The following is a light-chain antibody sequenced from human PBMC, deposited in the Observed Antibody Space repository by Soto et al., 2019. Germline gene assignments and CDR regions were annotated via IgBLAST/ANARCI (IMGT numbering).Light chain of an antibody. CDR2: DVS. CDR1: EGISGG. V-gene: IGKV1-5*01. Sequence: IRMKLSPSAVSAAARERGVITCRASEGISGGLAWYQQKPGKAPRLLIYDVSSLESGVPSMFSGSGSGTEFTLTISSLQPDDFATYYCQQLTSYPLTFAPGTKVDI. J-gene: IGKJ3*01. CDR3: QQLTSYPLT.